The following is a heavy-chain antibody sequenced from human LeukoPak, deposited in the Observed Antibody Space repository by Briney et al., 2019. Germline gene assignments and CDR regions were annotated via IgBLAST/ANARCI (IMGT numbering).Heavy chain of an antibody. CDR1: GYTFTGYY. CDR3: ARVVVVAAAALGNWFDP. D-gene: IGHD2-2*01. V-gene: IGHV1-2*02. J-gene: IGHJ5*02. CDR2: INPNSGGT. Sequence: ASVKVSCKASGYTFTGYYVHWVRRAPGQGLEWMGRINPNSGGTNYAQKFQGRVTMTRDTSITTAYMELSRLRSDDTAVYYCARVVVVAAAALGNWFDPWGQGTLVTVSS.